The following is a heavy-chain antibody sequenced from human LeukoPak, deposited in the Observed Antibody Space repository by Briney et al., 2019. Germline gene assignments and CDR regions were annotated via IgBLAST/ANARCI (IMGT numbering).Heavy chain of an antibody. V-gene: IGHV4-34*01. CDR2: INHSGST. CDR1: GGSFSGYY. D-gene: IGHD6-6*01. CDR3: ASNSIAATI. Sequence: SETLSLTCAVYGGSFSGYYWSWIRQPPGKGLEWIGEINHSGSTNYNPSLKSRVTISVDTSKNPFSLKLSSVTAADTAVYYCASNSIAATIWGQGTLVTVSS. J-gene: IGHJ4*02.